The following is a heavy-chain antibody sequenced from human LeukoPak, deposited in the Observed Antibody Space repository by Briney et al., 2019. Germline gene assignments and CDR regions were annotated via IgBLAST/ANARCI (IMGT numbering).Heavy chain of an antibody. J-gene: IGHJ5*02. CDR3: TRDSGTYNWPHP. V-gene: IGHV3-73*01. D-gene: IGHD1-26*01. Sequence: GGSLKLSCAASGFTFSDSSIHWVRQASGKGLEWIGLMEKELNGYATAYAASVRGRFTISRDDSQNTAYLQMDSLKTEDTALYSCTRDSGTYNWPHPWGQGTLVTVSS. CDR1: GFTFSDSS. CDR2: MEKELNGYAT.